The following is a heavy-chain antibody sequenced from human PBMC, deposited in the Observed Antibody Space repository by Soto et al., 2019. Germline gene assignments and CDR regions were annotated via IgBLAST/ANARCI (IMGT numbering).Heavy chain of an antibody. V-gene: IGHV3-30*03. CDR3: ARELLPDYFYSYAMDV. CDR2: ISHDGSEK. D-gene: IGHD3-22*01. CDR1: GFSFSKYG. J-gene: IGHJ6*02. Sequence: QPGGSLRLSCAAPGFSFSKYGMHWVRQAPGEGLEWLSLISHDGSEKWYAESVKGRFTISRDNSKNSLYLQMNSLRGDDTAVYYCARELLPDYFYSYAMDVWGQATTVTVSS.